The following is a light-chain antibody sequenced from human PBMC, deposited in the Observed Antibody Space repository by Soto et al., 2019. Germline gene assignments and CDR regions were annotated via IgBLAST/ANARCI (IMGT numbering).Light chain of an antibody. Sequence: EIVFTNSPCTLSLSPGERATLSCRASLSVSSNYLAWYQQKPGQAPRLLIYGASSRATGIPDRFSGSGSGTDFTLTITRLEPEDFAVYYCQQLTDWPPQWTFGQGTKVDIK. CDR1: LSVSSNY. CDR3: QQLTDWPPQWT. J-gene: IGKJ1*01. V-gene: IGKV3D-20*02. CDR2: GAS.